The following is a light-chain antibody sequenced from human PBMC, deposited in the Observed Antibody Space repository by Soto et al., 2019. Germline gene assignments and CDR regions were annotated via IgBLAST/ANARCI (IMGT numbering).Light chain of an antibody. CDR1: QSVGSS. J-gene: IGKJ5*01. CDR3: QQRSNWIT. Sequence: EIVLTQSPATLSLLPGERATLSCRASQSVGSSLAWYQYRPGQAPRLLLYDASSRATGIPARFSGSGSGTDFTLTISSLEPEYFAVYYCQQRSNWITFGQGTRLEIE. V-gene: IGKV3-11*01. CDR2: DAS.